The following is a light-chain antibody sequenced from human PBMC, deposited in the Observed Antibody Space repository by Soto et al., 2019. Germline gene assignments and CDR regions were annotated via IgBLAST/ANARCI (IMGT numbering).Light chain of an antibody. V-gene: IGKV4-1*01. CDR2: WAS. CDR1: QRHLSTSSNKNC. J-gene: IGKJ1*01. Sequence: DIVMSLSPEYLAVSLGESATINCKSSQRHLSTSSNKNCLAWYQQKPGQPPTLLISWASTRGSGVPDRFRGSGSGTDFTLTISSLQAEDVAVYYCQQYYSSPQTFGQGTKVDIK. CDR3: QQYYSSPQT.